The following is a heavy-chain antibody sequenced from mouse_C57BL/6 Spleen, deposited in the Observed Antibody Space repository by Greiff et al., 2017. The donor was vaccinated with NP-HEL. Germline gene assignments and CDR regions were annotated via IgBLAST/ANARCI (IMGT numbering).Heavy chain of an antibody. CDR3: ARDETGSYFDY. CDR1: GFTFSSYA. CDR2: ISDGGSYT. V-gene: IGHV5-4*01. J-gene: IGHJ2*01. Sequence: EVHLVESGGGLVKPGGSLKLSCAASGFTFSSYAMSWVRQTPEKRLEWVATISDGGSYTYYPDNVKGRFTISRDNAKNNLYLQMSHLKSEDTAMYYCARDETGSYFDYWGQGTTLTVSS. D-gene: IGHD4-1*01.